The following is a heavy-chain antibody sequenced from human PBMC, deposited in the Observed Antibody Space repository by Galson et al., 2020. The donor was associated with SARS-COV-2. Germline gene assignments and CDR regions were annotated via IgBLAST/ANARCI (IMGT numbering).Heavy chain of an antibody. D-gene: IGHD1-26*01. CDR3: ARDNGEEWELIDY. CDR2: IWYDGSNK. CDR1: GFTFSSYG. Sequence: TGGSLRLSCAASGFTFSSYGMHWVRQAPGKGLEWVAVIWYDGSNKYYADSVKGRFTISRDNSKNTVYLQMNSLRVEDTAVYHCARDNGEEWELIDYWGQGTLVTVSS. J-gene: IGHJ4*02. V-gene: IGHV3-33*01.